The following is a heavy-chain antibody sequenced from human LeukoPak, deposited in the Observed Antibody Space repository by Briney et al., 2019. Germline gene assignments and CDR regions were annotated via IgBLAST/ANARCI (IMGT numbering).Heavy chain of an antibody. Sequence: KPSETLSLTCTVSGYSISSGYYWGWIRQPPGKGLEWIGSIYHSGSTYYNPSLKSRVTISVDTSKNQFSLKLSSVTAADTAVYYCARGVGYGDYVGDYFDYWGQGTLVTVSS. CDR3: ARGVGYGDYVGDYFDY. J-gene: IGHJ4*02. CDR1: GYSISSGYY. V-gene: IGHV4-38-2*02. D-gene: IGHD4-17*01. CDR2: IYHSGST.